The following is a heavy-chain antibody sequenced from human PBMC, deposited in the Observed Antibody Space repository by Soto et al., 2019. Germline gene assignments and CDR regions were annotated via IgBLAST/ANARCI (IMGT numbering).Heavy chain of an antibody. Sequence: SVKVSCKASGGTFSSYTISWVRQAPGQGLEWMGRIIPILGIANYAQKFQGRVTITADKSTSTAYMELSSLRSEDTAVYYCAREARPYSSGWPPDAFDIWGQGTMVTVSS. D-gene: IGHD6-19*01. J-gene: IGHJ3*02. V-gene: IGHV1-69*04. CDR3: AREARPYSSGWPPDAFDI. CDR2: IIPILGIA. CDR1: GGTFSSYT.